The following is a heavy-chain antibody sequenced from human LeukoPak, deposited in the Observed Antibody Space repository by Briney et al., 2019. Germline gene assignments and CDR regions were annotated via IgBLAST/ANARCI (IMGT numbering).Heavy chain of an antibody. Sequence: GGSLRLSCAASGFTFSRYRMNWVRQAPGKGLEWVSSISSSSSYIYYADSVKGRFTISRDNAKNSLYLQMNSLRVEDTAVYYCAREYYYDISGYLPWGQGTLVTVSS. CDR2: ISSSSSYI. V-gene: IGHV3-21*01. J-gene: IGHJ5*02. CDR3: AREYYYDISGYLP. D-gene: IGHD3-22*01. CDR1: GFTFSRYR.